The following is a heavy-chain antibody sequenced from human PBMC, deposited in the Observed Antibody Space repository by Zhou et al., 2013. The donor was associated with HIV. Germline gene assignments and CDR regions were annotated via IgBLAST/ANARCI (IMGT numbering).Heavy chain of an antibody. CDR3: ARGYSSGWPSDSDYLDH. Sequence: QMQLVQSGAEVKKPGASVRVSCKASGYTLSDHYLHWVRQAPGQGLEWMGRIIPGSGTIVYAQKFQGSVTLSADESTSTVFIELTSLTSEDTAVYYCARGYSSGWPSDSDYLDHWGQGTLVTVSS. CDR1: GYTLSDHY. V-gene: IGHV1-69*18. J-gene: IGHJ4*02. CDR2: IIPGSGTI. D-gene: IGHD6-19*01.